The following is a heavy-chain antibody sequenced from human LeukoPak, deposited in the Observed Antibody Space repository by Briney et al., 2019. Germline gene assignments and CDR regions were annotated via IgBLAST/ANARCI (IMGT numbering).Heavy chain of an antibody. V-gene: IGHV1-8*01. Sequence: ASVKVSCKAAGYTFTSYDINWVRHATGQGLEWRGWMNPNSGNTGYAQKFQGRVTMTRNTCISTAYMELSSLRSEDTAVYYCASGYCSGGSCYPGWFDPWGQGTLVTVSS. J-gene: IGHJ5*02. D-gene: IGHD2-15*01. CDR2: MNPNSGNT. CDR3: ASGYCSGGSCYPGWFDP. CDR1: GYTFTSYD.